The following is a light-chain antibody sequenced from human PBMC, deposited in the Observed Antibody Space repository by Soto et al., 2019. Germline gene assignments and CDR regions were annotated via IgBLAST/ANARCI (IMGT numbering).Light chain of an antibody. J-gene: IGKJ1*01. CDR1: QSISIW. CDR2: AAS. CDR3: QQYGSPPWT. V-gene: IGKV1-5*01. Sequence: IQVTQAPSTLASSLGDIVTITCLASQSISIWLAWYQQKPGKAPKLLIFAASSLQSGVPSRFSGSGLLTDFTLTISRLEPEDFAVYYCQQYGSPPWTFGQGTKVDIK.